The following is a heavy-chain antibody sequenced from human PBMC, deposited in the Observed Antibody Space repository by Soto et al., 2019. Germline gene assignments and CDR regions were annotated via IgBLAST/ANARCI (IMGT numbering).Heavy chain of an antibody. Sequence: GGSLRLSCALSGFSVSSNYLSWVRPAPGKGLEWVSVHYSGGSTYYADSVQGRFTISRDKSNNTLYLQMRRVRAEDTAVYFCARHRHPRGTVGATSPLDPWGQGTQVTVSS. D-gene: IGHD1-26*01. V-gene: IGHV3-53*01. J-gene: IGHJ5*02. CDR1: GFSVSSNY. CDR2: HYSGGST. CDR3: ARHRHPRGTVGATSPLDP.